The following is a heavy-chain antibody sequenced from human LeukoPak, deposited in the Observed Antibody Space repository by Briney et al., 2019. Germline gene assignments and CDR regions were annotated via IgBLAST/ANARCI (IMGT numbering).Heavy chain of an antibody. CDR3: AKDRGGGFDY. CDR1: VVSLSGDA. D-gene: IGHD2-15*01. J-gene: IGHJ4*02. CDR2: ITDTGTTT. Sequence: PVGALRLSCVPPVVSLSGDAKSSGRQAPGKGLEWVSAITDTGTTTKYADSVKGRFTISRDNSKNTLYLQMSSLRAEDTAVYYCAKDRGGGFDYWGQGTLVTVCS. V-gene: IGHV3-23*01.